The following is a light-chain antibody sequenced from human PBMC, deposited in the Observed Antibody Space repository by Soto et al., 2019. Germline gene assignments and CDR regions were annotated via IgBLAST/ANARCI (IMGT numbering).Light chain of an antibody. CDR2: AVS. CDR3: ISYTDRQSYL. CDR1: ISDIGSYDH. V-gene: IGLV2-14*03. J-gene: IGLJ1*01. Sequence: QSSLTQTASVSGSPGQPITIACSGTISDIGSYDHVAWYQQFPGKSPKLIIYAVSDRPSGVSDRFSGSKSGISASLTISGLQTEDEADYYCISYTDRQSYLFGTGTKVTVL.